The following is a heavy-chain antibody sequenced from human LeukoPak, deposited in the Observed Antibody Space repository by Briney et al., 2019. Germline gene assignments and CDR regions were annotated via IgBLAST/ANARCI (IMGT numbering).Heavy chain of an antibody. CDR1: GFTFSSYA. V-gene: IGHV3-23*03. J-gene: IGHJ6*03. Sequence: PGGSLRLSCAASGFTFSSYAMSWVRQAPGKGLEWVSVIYSGGSTYYADSVKGRFTISRDNSKNTLYLQMNSLRAEDTAVYYCAKYYGDYYYYYYMDVWGKGTTVTVSS. D-gene: IGHD4-17*01. CDR3: AKYYGDYYYYYYMDV. CDR2: IYSGGST.